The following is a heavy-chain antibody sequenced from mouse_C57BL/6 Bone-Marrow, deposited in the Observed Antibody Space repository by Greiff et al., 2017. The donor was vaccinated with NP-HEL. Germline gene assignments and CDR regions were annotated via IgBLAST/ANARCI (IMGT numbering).Heavy chain of an antibody. D-gene: IGHD3-3*01. Sequence: VQLQQSGAELARPGASVKMSCKASGYTFTSYTMYWVKQRPGQGLEWIGYINPSSGYTKYNQKFKDKATLTADKSSSTAYMQLSSLTSEDSAVYYCARARRGYWGQGTTLTVSS. V-gene: IGHV1-4*01. CDR3: ARARRGY. CDR1: GYTFTSYT. CDR2: INPSSGYT. J-gene: IGHJ2*01.